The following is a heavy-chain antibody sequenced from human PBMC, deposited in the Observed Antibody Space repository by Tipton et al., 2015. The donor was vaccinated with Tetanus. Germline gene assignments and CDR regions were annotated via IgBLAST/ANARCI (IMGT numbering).Heavy chain of an antibody. D-gene: IGHD3-10*01. J-gene: IGHJ6*02. CDR3: AKDGTYYYGSRYYYYGMDV. V-gene: IGHV3-23*01. CDR1: GFTISTYA. Sequence: SLRLSCAASGFTISTYAMSWVRQAPGKGLEWVSSFGATGDSTYHAESVRGRFTISRDVSKNTLYLQMNSLRAEDTAVYYCAKDGTYYYGSRYYYYGMDVWGQGTTVTVSS. CDR2: FGATGDST.